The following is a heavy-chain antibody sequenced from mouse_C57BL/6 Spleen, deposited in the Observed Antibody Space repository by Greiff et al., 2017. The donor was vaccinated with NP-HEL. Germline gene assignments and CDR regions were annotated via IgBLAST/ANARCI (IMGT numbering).Heavy chain of an antibody. J-gene: IGHJ1*03. CDR1: GYTFTSYC. Sequence: QVQLQQPGAELVMPGASVTLSCKASGYTFTSYCMHWVQQRPGQGLEWIGEIDPSDSYTNYNPKFTGKSTLPVDKSSSPSYMLLSSLTTEDAEVYYCARGEYITTGGGYFDVWGTGTTVTVSS. CDR2: IDPSDSYT. CDR3: ARGEYITTGGGYFDV. D-gene: IGHD1-1*01. V-gene: IGHV1-69*01.